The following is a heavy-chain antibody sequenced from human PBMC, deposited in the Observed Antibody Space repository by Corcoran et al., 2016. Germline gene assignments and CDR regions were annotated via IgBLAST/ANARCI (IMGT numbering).Heavy chain of an antibody. J-gene: IGHJ3*02. CDR1: GYSFTSYW. Sequence: EVQLVQSGAEVKKPGESLRISCKGSGYSFTSYWISWVRQMPGKGLEWMGRIDPSDSYTNYSPSFQGHVTISADKSISTAYLLWSSLKASDTAMYYCARRDIVGATSDAFDIWGQGTMVTVSS. D-gene: IGHD1-26*01. CDR2: IDPSDSYT. V-gene: IGHV5-10-1*03. CDR3: ARRDIVGATSDAFDI.